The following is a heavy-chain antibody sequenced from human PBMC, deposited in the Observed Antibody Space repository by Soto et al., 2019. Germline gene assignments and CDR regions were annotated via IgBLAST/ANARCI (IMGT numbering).Heavy chain of an antibody. V-gene: IGHV4-31*03. J-gene: IGHJ5*02. Sequence: QVQLQESGPGLVEPSQTLSLTCTVSGGSISGEGYYWSWIRQYSGRGLEGIGYIHYSGRTYYNPSLKSRVIISVDTSKTQFFLNLSSVTAADTAVYYCARAWTATAGWANWFDRWGQGTLVTVSS. CDR3: ARAWTATAGWANWFDR. CDR1: GGSISGEGYY. D-gene: IGHD6-13*01. CDR2: IHYSGRT.